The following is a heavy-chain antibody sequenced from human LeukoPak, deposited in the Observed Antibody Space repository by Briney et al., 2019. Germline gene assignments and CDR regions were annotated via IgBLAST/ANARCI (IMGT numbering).Heavy chain of an antibody. V-gene: IGHV1-18*01. Sequence: ASVKVSCKASGYTFTSYGISWVRQAPGQGLEWMGWISAYNGNTNYAQKLQGRVTMTTDTSTSTAYMELRSLRSDDTAVYYCARGSNFWSGYSWFDPWGQGTLVTVSS. CDR2: ISAYNGNT. CDR1: GYTFTSYG. D-gene: IGHD3-3*01. J-gene: IGHJ5*02. CDR3: ARGSNFWSGYSWFDP.